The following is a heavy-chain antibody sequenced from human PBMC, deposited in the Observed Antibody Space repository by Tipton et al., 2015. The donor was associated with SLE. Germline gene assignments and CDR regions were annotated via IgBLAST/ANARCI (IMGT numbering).Heavy chain of an antibody. CDR3: AIAAAGSDAFDI. CDR2: IYYSGST. V-gene: IGHV4-59*01. Sequence: TLSLTCTVSGGSISSYYWSWIQQPPGKGLEWIGYIYYSGSTNYNPSLKSRVTISVDTSKNQFSLKLSSVTAADTAVYYCAIAAAGSDAFDIWGQGTMVTVSS. CDR1: GGSISSYY. D-gene: IGHD6-13*01. J-gene: IGHJ3*02.